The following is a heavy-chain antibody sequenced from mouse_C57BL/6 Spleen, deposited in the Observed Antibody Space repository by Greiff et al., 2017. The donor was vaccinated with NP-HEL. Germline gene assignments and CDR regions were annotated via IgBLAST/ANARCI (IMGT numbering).Heavy chain of an antibody. CDR3: ARSTTVSGYAMDY. Sequence: VQLQQSGPELVKPGASVKISCKASGYSFTGYYMNWVKQSPEKSLEWIGEINPSTGGTTYNQKFKAKATMTVDKSSSTAYMQLKSLTSEDSAVYYCARSTTVSGYAMDYWGQGTSVTVSS. V-gene: IGHV1-42*01. D-gene: IGHD1-1*01. CDR1: GYSFTGYY. J-gene: IGHJ4*01. CDR2: INPSTGGT.